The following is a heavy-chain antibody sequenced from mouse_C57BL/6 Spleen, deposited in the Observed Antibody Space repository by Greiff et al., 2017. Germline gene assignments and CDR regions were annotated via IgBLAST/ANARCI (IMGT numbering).Heavy chain of an antibody. CDR1: GYTFTSYW. J-gene: IGHJ2*01. CDR2: IDPSDSYT. CDR3: ARDDYYGLEC. V-gene: IGHV1-69*01. Sequence: QVQLQQPGAELVMPGASVKLSCKASGYTFTSYWMHWVKQRPGQGLEWIGEIDPSDSYTNYNQKFKGKSTLTVDKSSSTAYMQLSSLTSEDSAVYYCARDDYYGLECWGQGATLTVSS. D-gene: IGHD1-1*01.